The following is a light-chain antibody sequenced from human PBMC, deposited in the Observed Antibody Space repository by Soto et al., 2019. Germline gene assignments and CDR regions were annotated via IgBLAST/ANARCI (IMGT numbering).Light chain of an antibody. CDR1: SGHSSYI. CDR3: ETWDSKTHV. J-gene: IGLJ3*02. CDR2: LEGSGSY. Sequence: QLVLTQSSSASASLGSSVKLTCTLSSGHSSYIIAWHQQQPGKAPRYLMKLEGSGSYNKGSGVPDRFSGSSSGADRYITIANHQFEDEADYYCETWDSKTHVFGGGTKLTVL. V-gene: IGLV4-60*02.